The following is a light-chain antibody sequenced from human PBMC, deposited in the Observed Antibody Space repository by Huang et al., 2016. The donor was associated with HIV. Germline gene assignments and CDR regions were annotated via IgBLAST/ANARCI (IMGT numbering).Light chain of an antibody. J-gene: IGKJ1*01. CDR1: QNITR. CDR2: DAS. V-gene: IGKV3-15*01. Sequence: EIVMMQSPATLSVSPGERATLSCRASQNITRLAWYQHKPGQAPRLLIYDASSRATGVPARFSGGGSGTDFTLTVSSPQSEDFALYYCQQYDDWPPWTFGQGTQVDIK. CDR3: QQYDDWPPWT.